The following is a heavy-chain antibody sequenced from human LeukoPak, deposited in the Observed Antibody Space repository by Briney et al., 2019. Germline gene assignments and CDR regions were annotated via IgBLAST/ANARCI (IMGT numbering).Heavy chain of an antibody. J-gene: IGHJ4*02. D-gene: IGHD3-16*01. CDR3: ASWGAGGNS. CDR2: INPDGSGK. CDR1: GFTLSTYW. V-gene: IGHV3-7*01. Sequence: PGGSLRLSCEASGFTLSTYWMNWVCQVPGKGLDWVANINPDGSGKRYADSVKGRFTIARDNADNSLSLQMNSLRAEDTAVYYCASWGAGGNSWGQGTLVTVSS.